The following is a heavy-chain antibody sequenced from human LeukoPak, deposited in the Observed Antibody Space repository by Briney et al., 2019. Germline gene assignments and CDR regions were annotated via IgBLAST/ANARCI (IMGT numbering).Heavy chain of an antibody. CDR2: IYYSRST. CDR1: GGSISSYY. V-gene: IGHV4-59*01. J-gene: IGHJ4*02. Sequence: KASETLSLTCTVSGGSISSYYWSWIRQPPGKGLEWIGYIYYSRSTNYNPSLKSRVTMSVDTSKNQFSLKLSSVTAADTAVYYCASHYYDSSGYYPFDYWGQGTLVTVSS. D-gene: IGHD3-22*01. CDR3: ASHYYDSSGYYPFDY.